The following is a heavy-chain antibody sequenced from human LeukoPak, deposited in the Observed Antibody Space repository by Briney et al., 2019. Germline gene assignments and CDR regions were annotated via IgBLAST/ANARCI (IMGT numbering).Heavy chain of an antibody. Sequence: GGSLRLSCAASGFTFDYYGMHWVRQAPGKGLEWVSSISSSSSYIYYADSVKGRFTISRDNAKNSLYLQMNSLRAEDTAVYYCARGEGSRGGATDDAFDIWGQGTMVTVSS. CDR2: ISSSSSYI. CDR1: GFTFDYYG. D-gene: IGHD1-26*01. V-gene: IGHV3-21*01. CDR3: ARGEGSRGGATDDAFDI. J-gene: IGHJ3*02.